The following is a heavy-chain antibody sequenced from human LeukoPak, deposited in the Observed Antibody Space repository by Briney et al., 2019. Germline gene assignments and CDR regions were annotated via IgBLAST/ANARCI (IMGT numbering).Heavy chain of an antibody. J-gene: IGHJ4*02. D-gene: IGHD6-6*01. CDR2: IYTSGST. Sequence: SETLSLTCTVSGGSISSGSYYWSWIRQPAGKGLEWIGRIYTSGSTNYNPSLKSRVTISVDTTKNQFSLKLRSVTAADTAVYYCAREEYSSSSGGIDYWGQGTLVTVSS. CDR1: GGSISSGSYY. CDR3: AREEYSSSSGGIDY. V-gene: IGHV4-61*02.